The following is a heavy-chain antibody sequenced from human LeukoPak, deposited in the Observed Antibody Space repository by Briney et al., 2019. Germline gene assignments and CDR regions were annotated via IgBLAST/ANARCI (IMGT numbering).Heavy chain of an antibody. D-gene: IGHD2/OR15-2a*01. CDR1: GGSFSGYY. V-gene: IGHV4-34*01. J-gene: IGHJ4*02. Sequence: SETLSLTCAVYGGSFSGYYWSWIRQPPGKGLEWIGEINHSGSTIYNPSLKSRVTISVDTSKNQFSLKLSSVTAADTAVYYCARARAFPLYYFDYWGQGTLVTVSS. CDR3: ARARAFPLYYFDY. CDR2: INHSGST.